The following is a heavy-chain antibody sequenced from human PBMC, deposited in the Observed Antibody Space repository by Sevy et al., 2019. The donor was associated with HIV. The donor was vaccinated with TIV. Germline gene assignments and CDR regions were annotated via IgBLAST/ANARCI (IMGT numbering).Heavy chain of an antibody. CDR3: ARGDYYGSLYYFDY. CDR2: ISSASSYI. V-gene: IGHV3-21*01. CDR1: GFTFNYHF. J-gene: IGHJ4*02. D-gene: IGHD3-10*01. Sequence: GCSLRLSCAASGFTFNYHFMNWVRQVPGKGLEWVSYISSASSYINYSDSVKGRFTISRDNAKNLVLLEMNNLRPEDTAVYFCARGDYYGSLYYFDYWGQGTLVTVSS.